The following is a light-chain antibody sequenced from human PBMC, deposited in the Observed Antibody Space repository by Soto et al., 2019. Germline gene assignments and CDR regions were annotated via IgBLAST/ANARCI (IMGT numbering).Light chain of an antibody. CDR2: GAS. CDR3: QQYNSWPPT. CDR1: QSVGSS. Sequence: TQSPATLSVSPGDRATLSCRASQSVGSSLAWYQQKRGQPPRLLIYGASSRESGVPDRFSGSGSGTEFVLTVTSLQSDDSAVYSCQQYNSWPPTFDQGTRVEIK. J-gene: IGKJ1*01. V-gene: IGKV3-15*01.